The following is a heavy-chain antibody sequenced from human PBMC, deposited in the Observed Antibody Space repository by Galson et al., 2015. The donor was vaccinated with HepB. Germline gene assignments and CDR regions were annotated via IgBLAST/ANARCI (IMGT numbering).Heavy chain of an antibody. CDR2: IIPIFGTA. CDR3: AGGLSVPAAIGFPFDP. Sequence: SVKVSCKASGGTFSSYAISWVRQAPGQGLEWMGGIIPIFGTANYAQKFQGRVTITADESTSTAYMELNSLRSEDTAVYYCAGGLSVPAAIGFPFDPWGQGTLVTVSS. V-gene: IGHV1-69*13. J-gene: IGHJ5*02. D-gene: IGHD2-2*02. CDR1: GGTFSSYA.